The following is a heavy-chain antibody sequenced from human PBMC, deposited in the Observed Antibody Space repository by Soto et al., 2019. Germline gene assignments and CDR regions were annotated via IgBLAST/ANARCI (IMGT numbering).Heavy chain of an antibody. CDR1: GYTFTSYD. V-gene: IGHV1-8*01. D-gene: IGHD2-8*01. CDR3: ARGRILNPLIFDY. J-gene: IGHJ4*02. CDR2: MNPNSGNT. Sequence: ASVKVTCKASGYTFTSYDINWVRQATGQGLEWMGWMNPNSGNTGYAQKFQGRVTMTRNTSISTAYMELSSLRSEDTAVYYCARGRILNPLIFDYWGQGTLVTVSS.